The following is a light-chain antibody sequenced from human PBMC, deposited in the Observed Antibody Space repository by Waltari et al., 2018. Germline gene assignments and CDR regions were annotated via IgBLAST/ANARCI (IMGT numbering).Light chain of an antibody. Sequence: SYELTQPPSVSVSPGQTARITCSGDALPKHYAYWFQQKPGQAPVLVICKDRERPSGIPERFSGSSSGTTVTLTISGVQAEDEADYYCQSTDSSGSYRVFGGGTKLTVL. CDR3: QSTDSSGSYRV. CDR2: KDR. J-gene: IGLJ2*01. CDR1: ALPKHY. V-gene: IGLV3-25*03.